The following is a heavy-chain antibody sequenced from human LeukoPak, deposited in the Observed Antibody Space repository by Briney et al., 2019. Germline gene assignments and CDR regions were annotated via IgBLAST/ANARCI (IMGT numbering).Heavy chain of an antibody. CDR3: AKFGSRYYYDSSGYYFDY. J-gene: IGHJ4*02. Sequence: GGSLRLSCAASGFTFSSYAMSWVRQAPGKGLEWVSAISGSGGSTYYADSVKGRFTISRDNPKNTLYLQMNSLRAEDTAVYYCAKFGSRYYYDSSGYYFDYWGQGTLVTVSS. CDR1: GFTFSSYA. D-gene: IGHD3-22*01. V-gene: IGHV3-23*01. CDR2: ISGSGGST.